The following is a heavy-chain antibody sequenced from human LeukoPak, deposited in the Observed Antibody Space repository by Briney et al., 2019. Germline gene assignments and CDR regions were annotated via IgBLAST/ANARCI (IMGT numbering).Heavy chain of an antibody. CDR2: IYYSGST. Sequence: SETLSLTCTVSGGSISSYYWSWIRQPPGKGLEWIGYIYYSGSTNYNPSLKSRVTISVDTSKNQFSLKLSSVTAADTAVYYCARGRNTTGNPPTRDWFDPWGQGTLVTVSS. J-gene: IGHJ5*02. D-gene: IGHD1-1*01. CDR1: GGSISSYY. CDR3: ARGRNTTGNPPTRDWFDP. V-gene: IGHV4-59*12.